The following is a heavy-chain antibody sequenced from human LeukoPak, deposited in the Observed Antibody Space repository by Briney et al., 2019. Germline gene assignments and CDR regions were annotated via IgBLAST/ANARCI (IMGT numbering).Heavy chain of an antibody. J-gene: IGHJ4*02. CDR3: AKDFERNGGMIVVANDY. CDR2: ISGSGGST. Sequence: QPGGSLRLSCAASGFTSSSYAMSWVRQAPGKGLEWVSAISGSGGSTYYANSVKGRFTISRDNSKNTLYLQMNSLRAEDTAVYYCAKDFERNGGMIVVANDYWGQGTLVTVSS. CDR1: GFTSSSYA. V-gene: IGHV3-23*01. D-gene: IGHD3-22*01.